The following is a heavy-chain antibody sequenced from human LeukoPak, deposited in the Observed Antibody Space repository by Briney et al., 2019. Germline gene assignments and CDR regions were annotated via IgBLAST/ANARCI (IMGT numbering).Heavy chain of an antibody. CDR3: AKDRYSSSWYTIDY. D-gene: IGHD6-13*01. Sequence: GGSLRLACAASGFTFDDYAMHWVRQVPGKGLEWVSLILGDGSSTNYADSVKGRFTISRDNSKNSLYLHMNSLRVEDTALYFCAKDRYSSSWYTIDYWGQGTLVTVSS. V-gene: IGHV3-43*02. CDR2: ILGDGSST. J-gene: IGHJ4*02. CDR1: GFTFDDYA.